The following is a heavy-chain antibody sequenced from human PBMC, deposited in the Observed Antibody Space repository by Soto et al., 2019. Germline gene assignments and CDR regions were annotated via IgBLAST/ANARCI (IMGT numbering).Heavy chain of an antibody. D-gene: IGHD2-21*02. CDR3: AKGQPATVTYFDS. CDR1: GFTFSTYA. CDR2: ISGSGGNT. Sequence: EVQLLESWGGWVQPGGSLRLSCAASGFTFSTYAMSWVRQAPGKGLEWVSGISGSGGNTYYADSVKGRFTISRDKTKSTVYHPMNDLRAEDTGIYYCAKGQPATVTYFDSWGQGTLVTVSS. J-gene: IGHJ4*02. V-gene: IGHV3-23*01.